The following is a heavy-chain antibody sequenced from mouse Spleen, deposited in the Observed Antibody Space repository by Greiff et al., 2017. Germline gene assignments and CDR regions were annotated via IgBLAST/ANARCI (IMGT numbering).Heavy chain of an antibody. V-gene: IGHV1-43*01. CDR1: GYSFSAYY. Sequence: EVQLKQSGPEVVKPGASVRISCKASGYSFSAYYIHWVRQRSEKSLEWIGEINPTTGTSSNNQKFEDKATLTVDKSSSSAYLQLKSLTSEDSAVYYCSRGGLRYPPDFWGQGTRLTVSP. D-gene: IGHD1-1*01. J-gene: IGHJ2*03. CDR3: SRGGLRYPPDF. CDR2: INPTTGTS.